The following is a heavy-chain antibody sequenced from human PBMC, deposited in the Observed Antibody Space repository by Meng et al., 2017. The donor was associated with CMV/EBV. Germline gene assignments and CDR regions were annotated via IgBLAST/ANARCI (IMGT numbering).Heavy chain of an antibody. CDR2: IYHSGST. CDR3: ARFERTYGMDV. J-gene: IGHJ6*02. Sequence: SETLSLTCTVSGYSISSGYYWGWIRQPPGKGLEWIGSIYHSGSTYYNPSLKSRVTISVDTSKNQFSLKPSSVTAADTAVYYCARFERTYGMDVWGQGTTVTVSS. V-gene: IGHV4-38-2*02. CDR1: GYSISSGYY.